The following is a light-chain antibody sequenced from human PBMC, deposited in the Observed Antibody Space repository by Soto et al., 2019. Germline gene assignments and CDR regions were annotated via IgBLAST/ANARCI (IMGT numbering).Light chain of an antibody. CDR3: QQYGNSRWT. V-gene: IGKV3-20*01. CDR1: QSIGSRY. CDR2: GAS. J-gene: IGKJ1*01. Sequence: EIVLTQSPGTLSLSPGERATLSCRASQSIGSRYLAWYQQKPGQAPRLLISGASTRATGIPDRFSGSGSGTDFTFTISRLEPEDFAVYYCQQYGNSRWTFGQGTKVEIK.